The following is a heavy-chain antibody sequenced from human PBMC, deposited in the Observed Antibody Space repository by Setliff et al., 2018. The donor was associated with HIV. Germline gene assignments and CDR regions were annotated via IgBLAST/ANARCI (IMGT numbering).Heavy chain of an antibody. V-gene: IGHV3-74*01. D-gene: IGHD3-10*01. Sequence: GGSLRLSCAASGFTFTDYWMHWVRQVPGQGLVWVSRINVDGSSISYADSVKGRFTISRDNAKNSLYLQMNSLRAEDTAVYYCARDYLYYNMYNGSPVYGMDVWGAFDMWGQGTMVTISS. J-gene: IGHJ3*02. CDR1: GFTFTDYW. CDR2: INVDGSSI. CDR3: ARDYLYYNMYNGSPVYGMDVWGAFDM.